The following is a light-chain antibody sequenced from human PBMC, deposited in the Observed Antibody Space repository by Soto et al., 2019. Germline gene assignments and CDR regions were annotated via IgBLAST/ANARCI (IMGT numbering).Light chain of an antibody. CDR1: QSISNW. Sequence: DRQMTSALATLSEYVGDRVTITCRASQSISNWLAWYQQKPGKAPNLLIYKASSLESGVPSRFSGSGSGTEFTLTISSLQTDDFATYNFQQYKTYPLTCGGGTKMDIK. CDR3: QQYKTYPLT. J-gene: IGKJ4*01. V-gene: IGKV1-5*03. CDR2: KAS.